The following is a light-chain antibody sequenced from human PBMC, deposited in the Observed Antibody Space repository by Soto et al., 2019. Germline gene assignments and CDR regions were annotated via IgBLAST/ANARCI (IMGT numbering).Light chain of an antibody. J-gene: IGKJ5*01. CDR3: LQSYSVPIT. Sequence: DIQMTQSPSSLSASVGDRVNIACQASQSIGTYLNWYQQKPGQAPNLLISAASTLRSWVPSRFSGSGSGTDFALTIDSLQTEDFATYFCLQSYSVPITFGQGTRLDFK. CDR1: QSIGTY. CDR2: AAS. V-gene: IGKV1-39*01.